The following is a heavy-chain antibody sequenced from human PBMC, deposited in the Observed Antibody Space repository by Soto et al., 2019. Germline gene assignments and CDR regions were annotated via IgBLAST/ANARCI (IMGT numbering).Heavy chain of an antibody. CDR1: GFTFSSYG. V-gene: IGHV3-33*01. CDR3: ARDTPTNGDFLFDY. Sequence: QVQLVESGGGVVQPGRSLRLSCAASGFTFSSYGMHWVRQAPGKGLEWVAMIYYDGSNKYYADSVMGRFTICRDNSKNTLFPQMDSLTAEDTAVYYCARDTPTNGDFLFDYWGQGTLVTVSS. CDR2: IYYDGSNK. J-gene: IGHJ4*02. D-gene: IGHD4-17*01.